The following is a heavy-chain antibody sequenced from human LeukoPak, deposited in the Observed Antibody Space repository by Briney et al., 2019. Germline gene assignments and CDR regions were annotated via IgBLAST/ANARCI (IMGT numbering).Heavy chain of an antibody. CDR3: ARDLDILTGSPPFDI. Sequence: SVKVSCKASGGTVSRYAISWVRQAPGQGLEWMGGIIPIFGTASYAQKFQGRVTITADESTSTAYMELSSLRSEDTAVYYCARDLDILTGSPPFDIWGQGTMVTVSS. D-gene: IGHD3-9*01. V-gene: IGHV1-69*13. J-gene: IGHJ3*02. CDR2: IIPIFGTA. CDR1: GGTVSRYA.